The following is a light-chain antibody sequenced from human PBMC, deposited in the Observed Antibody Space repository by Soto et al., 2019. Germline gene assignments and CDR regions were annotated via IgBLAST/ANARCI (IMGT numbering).Light chain of an antibody. CDR3: VLYMGSGIVE. CDR2: STN. V-gene: IGLV8-61*01. Sequence: QTVVTQEPSFSVSPGGTVTLTCGLTSGSVSTSYHPSWYQQTPGQAPRTLIYSTNTRSSGVPDRFSGSILGNKAALTITGAQADDESDYYCVLYMGSGIVEFGGGTQLTVL. CDR1: SGSVSTSYH. J-gene: IGLJ2*01.